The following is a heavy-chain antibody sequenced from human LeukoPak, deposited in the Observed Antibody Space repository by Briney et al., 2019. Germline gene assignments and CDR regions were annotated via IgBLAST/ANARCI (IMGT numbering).Heavy chain of an antibody. CDR3: AKRVMYYYGSGSQTPSFGY. V-gene: IGHV3-30*02. CDR1: GFTFSSYG. Sequence: GGSLRLSCAASGFTFSSYGMHWVRQAPGKGLEWVAFIRYDGSNKYYADSVKGRFTISRDNSKNTLYLQMNSLRAEDTAVYYCAKRVMYYYGSGSQTPSFGYWGQGTLVTVSS. CDR2: IRYDGSNK. J-gene: IGHJ4*02. D-gene: IGHD3-10*01.